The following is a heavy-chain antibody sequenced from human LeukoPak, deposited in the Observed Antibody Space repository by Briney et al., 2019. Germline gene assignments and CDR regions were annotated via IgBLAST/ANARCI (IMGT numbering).Heavy chain of an antibody. J-gene: IGHJ3*02. CDR3: AKDKRYFDWQSGSFDI. D-gene: IGHD3-9*01. Sequence: GGSLRLSCAASGFTFDDYAMHWVRQAPGKGLEWVSGISWNSGSIGYADSVKGRFTISRDNAKNSLYLQMNSLRAEDTALYYCAKDKRYFDWQSGSFDIWGQGTMVTVSS. V-gene: IGHV3-9*01. CDR1: GFTFDDYA. CDR2: ISWNSGSI.